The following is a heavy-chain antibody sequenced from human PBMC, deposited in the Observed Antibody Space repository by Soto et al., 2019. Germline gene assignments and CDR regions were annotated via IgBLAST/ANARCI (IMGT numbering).Heavy chain of an antibody. J-gene: IGHJ5*02. D-gene: IGHD6-19*01. V-gene: IGHV3-21*01. CDR2: ISSSSSYI. Sequence: GGSLRLSCAASGFTFSSYSMNWVRQAPGKXLEWVSSISSSSSYIYYADSVKGRFTISRDNAKNSLYLQMNSLRAEDTAVYYCARDRRIAVAGKIHNWFDPWGQGTLVTVSS. CDR3: ARDRRIAVAGKIHNWFDP. CDR1: GFTFSSYS.